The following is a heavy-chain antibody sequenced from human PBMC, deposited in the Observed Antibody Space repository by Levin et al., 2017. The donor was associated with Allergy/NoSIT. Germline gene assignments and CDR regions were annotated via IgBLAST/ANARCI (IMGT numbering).Heavy chain of an antibody. CDR3: TRERGDFDYGDYIASYYYMDV. D-gene: IGHD4-17*01. J-gene: IGHJ6*03. CDR1: GFTFGDYA. CDR2: IRSKAYGGTT. Sequence: GESLKISCTASGFTFGDYAMSWFRQAPGKGLEWVGFIRSKAYGGTTEYAASVKGRFTISRDDSKSIAYLQMNSLKTEDTAVYYCTRERGDFDYGDYIASYYYMDVWGKGTTVTVSS. V-gene: IGHV3-49*03.